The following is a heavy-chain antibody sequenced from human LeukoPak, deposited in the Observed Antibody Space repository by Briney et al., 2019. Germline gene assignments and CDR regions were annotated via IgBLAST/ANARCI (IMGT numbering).Heavy chain of an antibody. D-gene: IGHD4-17*01. CDR1: GFTFNSYT. CDR3: AKDPITYGDPSFDY. CDR2: ITGSGGGT. V-gene: IGHV3-23*01. Sequence: GGSLRLSCAASGFTFNSYTMSWVRQAPGKGLEWVSAITGSGGGTYYADSVKGRFTISRDNSKNTLYLQLNSLSAEDTAIYYCAKDPITYGDPSFDYWGQGTLVTVSS. J-gene: IGHJ4*02.